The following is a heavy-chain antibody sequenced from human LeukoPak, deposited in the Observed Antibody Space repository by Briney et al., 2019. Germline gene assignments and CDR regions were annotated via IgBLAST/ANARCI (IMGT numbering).Heavy chain of an antibody. CDR2: IWYDGIKK. Sequence: PGRSLRLSCAASGFDFNNYVMHWVRQAPGKGLEWVAVIWYDGIKKYYADSVKGRFTLSRDISKSAVYLQMNSLRAEDTAVYYCARNVGGSYGGDYWGQGTLVTVFS. D-gene: IGHD1-26*01. V-gene: IGHV3-33*08. J-gene: IGHJ4*02. CDR1: GFDFNNYV. CDR3: ARNVGGSYGGDY.